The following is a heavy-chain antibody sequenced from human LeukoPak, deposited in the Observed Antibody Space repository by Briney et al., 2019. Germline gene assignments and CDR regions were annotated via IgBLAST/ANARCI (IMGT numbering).Heavy chain of an antibody. D-gene: IGHD6-13*01. CDR2: IYSGGST. CDR3: ASGRYSSRAGGFDY. V-gene: IGHV3-53*01. J-gene: IGHJ4*02. CDR1: GFTVSINY. Sequence: GGSLRLSCAASGFTVSINYMSWVRQAPGKGLEWGSVIYSGGSTYYADSVKGRFTMSRDNSKNTLYLQMNSLRAEDTAVYYCASGRYSSRAGGFDYWGQGTLVTVSS.